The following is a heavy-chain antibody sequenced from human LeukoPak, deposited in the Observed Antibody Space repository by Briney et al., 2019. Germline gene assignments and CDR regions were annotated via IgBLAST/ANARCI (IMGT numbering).Heavy chain of an antibody. J-gene: IGHJ4*02. CDR1: GGSISSGGYY. CDR3: AREGRLYSSSWYTGGGSSHFDY. D-gene: IGHD6-13*01. CDR2: IYHSGST. V-gene: IGHV4-30-2*01. Sequence: SETLSLTCTVSGGSISSGGYYWSWIRQPPGKGLEWIGYIYHSGSTYYNPSLKSRVTISVDRSKNQFSLKLSSVTAADTAVYYCAREGRLYSSSWYTGGGSSHFDYWGQGTLVTVSS.